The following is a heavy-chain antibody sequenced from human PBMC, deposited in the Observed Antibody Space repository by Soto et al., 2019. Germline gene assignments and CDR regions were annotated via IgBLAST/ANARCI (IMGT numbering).Heavy chain of an antibody. CDR2: IYYSGST. V-gene: IGHV4-59*08. CDR3: ARRYGYSFDY. D-gene: IGHD1-1*01. Sequence: SETLSLTCTVSGGSISSYYWSWIRQPPGKGLEWIGYIYYSGSTDYNPSLKSRVTISVDTSKNQFSLKLSSVTAADTAVYYCARRYGYSFDYWGQGTLVTVPQ. J-gene: IGHJ4*02. CDR1: GGSISSYY.